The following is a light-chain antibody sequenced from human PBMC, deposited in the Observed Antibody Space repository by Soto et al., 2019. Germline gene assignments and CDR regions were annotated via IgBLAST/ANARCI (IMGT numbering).Light chain of an antibody. CDR2: ASS. V-gene: IGKV3-20*01. CDR3: HQYGSSRT. CDR1: QSVSSSY. J-gene: IGKJ1*01. Sequence: EIVLTQSPGTLSLSPGERATLSCRASQSVSSSYLAWCQLKPGQAPRLVIYASSSSATGIPDRFSGSGSVTDFTLTISILKPEDLAVYYCHQYGSSRTFSQGTKVDIK.